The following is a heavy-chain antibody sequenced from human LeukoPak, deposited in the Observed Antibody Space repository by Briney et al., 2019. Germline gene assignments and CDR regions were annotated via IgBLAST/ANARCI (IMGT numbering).Heavy chain of an antibody. CDR3: ARGPQVDRAIYFDN. J-gene: IGHJ4*02. Sequence: SETLSLTCTVSGYSISSGYYWGWIRQPPGKGLEWIGSIYHSGSTYYNPSLQSRVTLSVDTSKNRFSLKLSSVTAADTAVYYCARGPQVDRAIYFDNWGQGTLVTVSS. D-gene: IGHD1-26*01. CDR2: IYHSGST. V-gene: IGHV4-38-2*02. CDR1: GYSISSGYY.